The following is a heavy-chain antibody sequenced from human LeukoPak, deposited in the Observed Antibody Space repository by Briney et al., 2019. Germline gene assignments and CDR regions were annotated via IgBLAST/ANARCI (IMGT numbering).Heavy chain of an antibody. CDR3: ARVGLLWFGELNARRTRKPYNWFDP. CDR2: IYYSGST. J-gene: IGHJ5*02. D-gene: IGHD3-10*01. V-gene: IGHV4-39*01. Sequence: SETLSLTCTVSGGSISSSSYYWGWIRQPPGKGLEWIGSIYYSGSTYYNPSLKSRVTISVDTSKNQFSLKLSSVTAADTAAYYCARVGLLWFGELNARRTRKPYNWFDPWGQGTLVTVSS. CDR1: GGSISSSSYY.